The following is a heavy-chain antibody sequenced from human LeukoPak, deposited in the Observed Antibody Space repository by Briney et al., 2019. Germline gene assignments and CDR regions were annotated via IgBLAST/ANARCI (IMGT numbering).Heavy chain of an antibody. D-gene: IGHD3-9*01. J-gene: IGHJ4*02. Sequence: GSLRLSCAASGFTVSSNYMSWVRQAPGKGLEWVSVIYSGGSTYYADSVKGRFTTSRDNSKNTLYLQMNSLRAEDTAVYYCARGFLTGYYGPFDYRGQGTLVTVSS. CDR2: IYSGGST. CDR1: GFTVSSNY. CDR3: ARGFLTGYYGPFDY. V-gene: IGHV3-53*01.